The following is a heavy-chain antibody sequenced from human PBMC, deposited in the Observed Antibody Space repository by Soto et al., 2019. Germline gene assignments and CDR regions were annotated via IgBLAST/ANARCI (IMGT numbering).Heavy chain of an antibody. D-gene: IGHD6-13*01. CDR3: VSWVSAHFDS. V-gene: IGHV3-23*01. J-gene: IGHJ4*01. CDR2: ISSNGENT. Sequence: GGALRLSCAASRFTSGYHALNLGRQAPGKGLEWVSTISSNGENTHYADSVKGRFIISSDNSSNTVALQMNSLRVEDTAIYYCVSWVSAHFDSWGQGTLVTVSS. CDR1: RFTSGYHA.